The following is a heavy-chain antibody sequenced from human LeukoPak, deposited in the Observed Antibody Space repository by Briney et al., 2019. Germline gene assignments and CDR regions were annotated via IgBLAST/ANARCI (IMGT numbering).Heavy chain of an antibody. CDR3: ARAPRHSIAAAGSSIDY. CDR2: IYHSGST. D-gene: IGHD6-13*01. V-gene: IGHV4-4*02. CDR1: GGSISSSNW. Sequence: PSETLSLTFAVSGGSISSSNWWSWVRQPPGKGLEWIGEIYHSGSTNYNPSLKSRVTISVDKSKNQLSLKLSSVTAADTAVYYCARAPRHSIAAAGSSIDYWGQGTLVTVSS. J-gene: IGHJ4*02.